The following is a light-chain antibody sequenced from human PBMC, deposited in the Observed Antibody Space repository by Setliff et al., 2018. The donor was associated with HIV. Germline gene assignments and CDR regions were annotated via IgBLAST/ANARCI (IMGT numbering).Light chain of an antibody. CDR2: DAT. V-gene: IGLV2-14*03. CDR1: SSDIGGYNY. J-gene: IGLJ1*01. Sequence: QSALTQPAPVIGSPGQFITISCNGTSSDIGGYNYVSWYQQHPGTVPKLIIYDATNRPSGISDRFSGSKSADAASLTISGLQTEDEADYYCTSYTVNNTPVFGTGTKVTVL. CDR3: TSYTVNNTPV.